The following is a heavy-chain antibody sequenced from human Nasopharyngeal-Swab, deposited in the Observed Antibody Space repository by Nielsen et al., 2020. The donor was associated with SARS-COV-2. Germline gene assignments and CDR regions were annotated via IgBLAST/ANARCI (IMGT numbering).Heavy chain of an antibody. J-gene: IGHJ6*03. D-gene: IGHD6-13*01. CDR3: ARCFCPWKAAARWYYMDA. Sequence: WIRQPPGKGLEWIGEINHSGSTNYNPSLKSRVTISVDTSKNQFSLKLTSVTAADTAVYYCARCFCPWKAAARWYYMDAWGKGTTVTVSS. V-gene: IGHV4-34*01. CDR2: INHSGST.